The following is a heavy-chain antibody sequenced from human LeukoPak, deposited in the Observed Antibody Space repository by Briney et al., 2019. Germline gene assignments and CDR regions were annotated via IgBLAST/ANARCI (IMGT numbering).Heavy chain of an antibody. CDR3: ARHIRVTAAAGKYYFDY. J-gene: IGHJ4*02. D-gene: IGHD6-13*01. CDR1: GGSISSSSYY. CDR2: IYYSGST. V-gene: IGHV4-39*01. Sequence: SETLSLTCTVSGGSISSSSYYWGWIRQPPGKGLEWIGSIYYSGSTYYNPSLKSRVTISVDTSKNQFSLKLSSVTAADTAVYCCARHIRVTAAAGKYYFDYWGQGTLVTVSS.